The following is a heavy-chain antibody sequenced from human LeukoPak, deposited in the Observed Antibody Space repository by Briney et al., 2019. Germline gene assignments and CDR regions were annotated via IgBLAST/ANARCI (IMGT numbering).Heavy chain of an antibody. Sequence: ASVKVSCKASGGTFSSYASSWVRQAPGRGLDWMGGIIPIFCTANYAQKFQGRVTITADKSTSTAYMELSSLRSEDTAVYYCARVGREHPYYSYSMDVWGKGTTVTVSS. CDR1: GGTFSSYA. CDR2: IIPIFCTA. J-gene: IGHJ6*03. D-gene: IGHD1-26*01. V-gene: IGHV1-69*06. CDR3: ARVGREHPYYSYSMDV.